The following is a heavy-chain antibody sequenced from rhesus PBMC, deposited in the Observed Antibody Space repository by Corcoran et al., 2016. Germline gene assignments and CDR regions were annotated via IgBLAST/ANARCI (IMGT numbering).Heavy chain of an antibody. CDR2: IYGNSAST. J-gene: IGHJ4*01. Sequence: QVQLQQWGEGLVKPSETLSLTCAVYGGSISGYYYWSWIRQPPGKGLEWIGYIYGNSASTNYNPSLTNRVTISKDTSKNQFSLKLSSVTAADTSVYYCAREAEIQWVQLFYFDYWGQGVLVTVSS. V-gene: IGHV4-73*01. CDR3: AREAEIQWVQLFYFDY. CDR1: GGSISGYYY. D-gene: IGHD5-24*01.